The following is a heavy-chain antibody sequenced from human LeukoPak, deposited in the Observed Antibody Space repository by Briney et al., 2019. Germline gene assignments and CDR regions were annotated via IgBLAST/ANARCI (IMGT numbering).Heavy chain of an antibody. CDR3: ARRIGASFDI. V-gene: IGHV4-38-2*01. CDR2: IYHSGST. J-gene: IGHJ3*02. CDR1: GCSISSGYY. Sequence: SETLSLTCAVSGCSISSGYYWGWIRQPPGKGLEWIGSIYHSGSTYYNPSLKSRVTISVDTSKNLFSLKLSSVTAADTAVYYCARRIGASFDIWGQGTMVTVSS.